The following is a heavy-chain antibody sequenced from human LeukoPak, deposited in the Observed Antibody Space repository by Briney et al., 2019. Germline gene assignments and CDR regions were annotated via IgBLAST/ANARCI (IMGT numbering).Heavy chain of an antibody. CDR3: ARDLGDYDFDS. CDR1: GYTFTGYY. D-gene: IGHD3-16*01. V-gene: IGHV1-2*02. Sequence: GASVKVSCKASGYTFTGYYICWVRQAPGQGLEWMGWIQSNSAGTNYAQKFQGRVTMTRGTSISTAYMELTGLRSDDTAVYYCARDLGDYDFDSWGQGTLVTVSS. CDR2: IQSNSAGT. J-gene: IGHJ4*02.